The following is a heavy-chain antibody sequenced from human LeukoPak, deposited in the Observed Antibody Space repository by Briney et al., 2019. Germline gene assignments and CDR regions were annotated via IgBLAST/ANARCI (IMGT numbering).Heavy chain of an antibody. J-gene: IGHJ5*02. D-gene: IGHD2-2*02. CDR1: GGSISSSSYY. V-gene: IGHV4-39*01. Sequence: SETLSLTCTVSGGSISSSSYYWGWIRQPPGKGLEWIGSIYYSGSTYYNPSLKSRVTISVDTSKNQFSLKLSSVTAADTAVYYCARIYCSSTSCYNENWFDPWGQGTLVTVSS. CDR3: ARIYCSSTSCYNENWFDP. CDR2: IYYSGST.